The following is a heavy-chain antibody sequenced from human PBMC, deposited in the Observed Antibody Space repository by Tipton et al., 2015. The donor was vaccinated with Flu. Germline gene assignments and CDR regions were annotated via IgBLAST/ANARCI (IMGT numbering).Heavy chain of an antibody. D-gene: IGHD3-10*02. CDR2: IYHSGTT. CDR1: GYSIRSAYY. Sequence: TLSLTCSVSGYSIRSAYYWGWIRRPPGKGLEWIGTIYHSGTTYYNPSLKSRLTISVDTSKNQFSLRLSFVTAADTAVYYCARHTGDSVRGVIDYWGQGTLVTVSS. CDR3: ARHTGDSVRGVIDY. V-gene: IGHV4-38-2*01. J-gene: IGHJ4*02.